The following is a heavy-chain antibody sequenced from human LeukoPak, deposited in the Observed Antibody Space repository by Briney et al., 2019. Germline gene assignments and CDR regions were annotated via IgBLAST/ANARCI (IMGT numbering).Heavy chain of an antibody. D-gene: IGHD1-26*01. CDR3: AKDRWELLLLIDY. J-gene: IGHJ4*02. Sequence: GSLRLSCAAPGFTFSNYAMSWVRQAPGKGLEWVSGISGSGASTYYPDSMKGRFTISRDNSKNTLYLQMNSLRAEDTAVYYCAKDRWELLLLIDYWGQGTLVTVSS. CDR2: ISGSGAST. V-gene: IGHV3-23*01. CDR1: GFTFSNYA.